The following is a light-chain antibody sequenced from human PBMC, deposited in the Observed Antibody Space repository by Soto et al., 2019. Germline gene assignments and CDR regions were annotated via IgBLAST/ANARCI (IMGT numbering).Light chain of an antibody. CDR1: QSLSNSF. CDR3: QQYATSPLT. J-gene: IGKJ4*01. Sequence: VLTQSPGTLSLSPGDRAALSCGASQSLSNSFLAWYQQKPGQAPRLLISGASSRATGIPDRFSGSGSGTDFTLTITRVEPEDFAVYYCQQYATSPLTFGGGTKVEIK. CDR2: GAS. V-gene: IGKV3-20*01.